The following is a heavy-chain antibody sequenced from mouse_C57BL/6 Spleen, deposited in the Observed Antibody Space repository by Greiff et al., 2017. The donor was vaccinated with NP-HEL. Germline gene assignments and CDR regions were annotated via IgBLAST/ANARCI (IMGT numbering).Heavy chain of an antibody. J-gene: IGHJ4*01. CDR3: ARHRSGPYAMDY. Sequence: VKLVESGPGLVAPSQSLSITCTVSGFSLTSYGVHWVRQPPGKGLEWLVVLCSDGSTTYNSALKSRLSISKDNSKSQVFLKMNSLQTDDTAMYYCARHRSGPYAMDYWGQGTSVTVSS. CDR1: GFSLTSYG. V-gene: IGHV2-6-1*01. D-gene: IGHD3-2*02. CDR2: LCSDGST.